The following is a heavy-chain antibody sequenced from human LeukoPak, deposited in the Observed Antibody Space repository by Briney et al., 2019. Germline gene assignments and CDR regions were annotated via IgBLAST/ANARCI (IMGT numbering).Heavy chain of an antibody. D-gene: IGHD1-26*01. CDR2: ISYDGSNK. CDR1: GFTFSSYG. Sequence: PGGSLRLSCAASGFTFSSYGMHWVRQAPGKGLEWVAVISYDGSNKYYADSVKGRFTISRDNSKNTLYLQMNSLRAEDTAVYYCAKLCIVGAAHFDYWGQGTLVTVSS. J-gene: IGHJ4*02. V-gene: IGHV3-30*18. CDR3: AKLCIVGAAHFDY.